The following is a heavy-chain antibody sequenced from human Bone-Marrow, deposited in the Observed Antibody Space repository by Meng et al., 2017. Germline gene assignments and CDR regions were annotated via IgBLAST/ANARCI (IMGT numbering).Heavy chain of an antibody. V-gene: IGHV1-69*06. D-gene: IGHD5-18*01. CDR1: GCSFSSYA. CDR3: ARDRHSYGRKQEPCCFYYYYYGMDV. J-gene: IGHJ6*02. CDR2: IIPIFGTA. Sequence: SVKVSCKASGCSFSSYAISWVRQAPGQGLEWMGGIIPIFGTANYAQKFQGRVTITADKSTSTAYMELSSLRYEDTAVYYCARDRHSYGRKQEPCCFYYYYYGMDVWGQGTTVTVSS.